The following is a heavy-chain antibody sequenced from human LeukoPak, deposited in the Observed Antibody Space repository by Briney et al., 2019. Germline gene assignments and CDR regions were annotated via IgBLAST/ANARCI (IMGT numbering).Heavy chain of an antibody. CDR3: ARDGGYGSGSYRVYYYYMDV. J-gene: IGHJ6*03. CDR1: GYTFTGYY. CDR2: INPNSGGT. V-gene: IGHV1-2*02. Sequence: ASVKVSCKASGYTFTGYYMHWVRQAPGQGLEWMGWINPNSGGTNYAQKFQGRVTMTRDTSISTAYMELSRLRSDDTAVYYCARDGGYGSGSYRVYYYYMDVWDKGTTVTVSS. D-gene: IGHD3-10*01.